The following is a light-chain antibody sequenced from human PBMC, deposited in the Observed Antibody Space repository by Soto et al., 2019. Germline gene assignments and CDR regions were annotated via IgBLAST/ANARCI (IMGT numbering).Light chain of an antibody. V-gene: IGKV3-15*01. CDR2: GAS. CDR1: QSVSTK. J-gene: IGKJ2*01. CDR3: LQYNNWPYT. Sequence: EIVMTQSPVTLSVSPGERGTLSCRASQSVSTKLLWFQQKPGQAPRLLIYGASTRATGIPTRFSGGGSGTEFSPTISSLQSEDFAVYYCLQYNNWPYTFGQGTRV.